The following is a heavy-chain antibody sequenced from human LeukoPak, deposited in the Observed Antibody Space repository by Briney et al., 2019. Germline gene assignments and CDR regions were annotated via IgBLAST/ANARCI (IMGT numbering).Heavy chain of an antibody. CDR3: AKDGVGGDFWSGYYPDY. Sequence: GGSLRLSCAASGFTVSSNYMSWVRQAPGKGLEWVAVISYDGSNKYYADSVKGRFTISRDNSKNTLYLQMNSLRAEDTAVYYCAKDGVGGDFWSGYYPDYWGQGTLVTVSS. CDR1: GFTVSSNY. V-gene: IGHV3-30*18. CDR2: ISYDGSNK. D-gene: IGHD3-3*01. J-gene: IGHJ4*02.